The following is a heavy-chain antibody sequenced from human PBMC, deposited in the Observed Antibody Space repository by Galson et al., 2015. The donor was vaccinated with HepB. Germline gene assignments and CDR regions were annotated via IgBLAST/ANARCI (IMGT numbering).Heavy chain of an antibody. CDR1: TFIFNTYS. CDR3: SKDMID. V-gene: IGHV3-48*04. CDR2: ISSSSTTI. D-gene: IGHD3-16*01. J-gene: IGHJ4*02. Sequence: SLRLSCAAPTFIFNTYSMNWVRQAPGKGLEWVSYISSSSTTIYYADSVKGRLTISRDNAKNSLYLQMNSLRAEDTAVYYCSKDMIDWGQGTLVTVSS.